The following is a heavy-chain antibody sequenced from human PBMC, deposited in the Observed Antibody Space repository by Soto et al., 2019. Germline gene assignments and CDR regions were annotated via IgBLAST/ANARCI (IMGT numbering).Heavy chain of an antibody. D-gene: IGHD5-18*01. CDR3: AKTGPGSSYGYYFDS. V-gene: IGHV3-23*01. CDR1: GFTFSGYG. Sequence: PGGSLRLSCAASGFTFSGYGMSWVRQAPGEGLEWVSGISGSGGRTYYADSVKGRFTISRDNSKNTLYLQMYSLRAEDTAVYYCAKTGPGSSYGYYFDSWGQGTLVTVSS. J-gene: IGHJ4*02. CDR2: ISGSGGRT.